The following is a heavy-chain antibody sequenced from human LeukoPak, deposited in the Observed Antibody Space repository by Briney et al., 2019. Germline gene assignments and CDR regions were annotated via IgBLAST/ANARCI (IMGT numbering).Heavy chain of an antibody. J-gene: IGHJ4*02. CDR3: ARDNDLLRYFDWPLDY. V-gene: IGHV3-21*01. D-gene: IGHD3-9*01. Sequence: PGGSLRLSCAASGFTFSTYAMNWVRQVPGKGLEWVSSISSSSSYIYYADSVKGRFTISRDNAKNSLYLQMNSLRAEDTAVYYCARDNDLLRYFDWPLDYWGQGTLVTVSS. CDR1: GFTFSTYA. CDR2: ISSSSSYI.